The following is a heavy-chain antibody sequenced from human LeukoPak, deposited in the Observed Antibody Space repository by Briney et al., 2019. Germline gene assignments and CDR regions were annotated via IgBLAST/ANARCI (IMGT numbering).Heavy chain of an antibody. D-gene: IGHD6-25*01. CDR3: ARGGPRGNGFDY. V-gene: IGHV1-2*02. CDR2: YNPNSGDT. CDR1: GYIFAGQF. J-gene: IGHJ4*02. Sequence: GASVKVSCKASGYIFAGQFIHWVRQAPGQGLERMGVYNPNSGDTTFSQRFQGRVTMTRDTSINTAFMELSRLTSDDTAVYYCARGGPRGNGFDYWGQGTLVSVSS.